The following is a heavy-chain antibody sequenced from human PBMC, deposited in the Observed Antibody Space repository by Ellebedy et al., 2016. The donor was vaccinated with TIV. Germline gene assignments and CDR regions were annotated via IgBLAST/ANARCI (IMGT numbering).Heavy chain of an antibody. V-gene: IGHV4-39*01. Sequence: SETLSLTCTVSGDSISSSSNYWGWIRQPPGKGLEWIGSIYYSGSTYYNPSLKSRVTISVDTSKNQFSLKLSSVTAADTAVYYCARSLMIFSFDKCYFDLWGRGTLVTVSS. D-gene: IGHD3/OR15-3a*01. J-gene: IGHJ2*01. CDR2: IYYSGST. CDR3: ARSLMIFSFDKCYFDL. CDR1: GDSISSSSNY.